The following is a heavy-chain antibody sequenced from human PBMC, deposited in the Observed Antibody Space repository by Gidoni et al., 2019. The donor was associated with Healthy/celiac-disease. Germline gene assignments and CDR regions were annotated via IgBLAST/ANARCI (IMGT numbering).Heavy chain of an antibody. CDR2: IYYSGST. V-gene: IGHV4-61*01. CDR3: ARRGGAVPLTWFDP. CDR1: GGSVSSGSYY. Sequence: QVQLQESGPGLVKPSETLSLPCPVSGGSVSSGSYYWSWIRQPPGKGLEWIGYIYYSGSTNYNPSLKSRVTISVDTSKNQFSLKLSSVTAADTAVYYCARRGGAVPLTWFDPWGQGTLVTVSS. J-gene: IGHJ5*02. D-gene: IGHD3-10*01.